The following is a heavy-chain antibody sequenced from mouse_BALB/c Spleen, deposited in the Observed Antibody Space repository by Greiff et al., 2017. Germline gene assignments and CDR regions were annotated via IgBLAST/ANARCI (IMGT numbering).Heavy chain of an antibody. J-gene: IGHJ4*01. D-gene: IGHD1-1*01. CDR1: GFTFSNYW. Sequence: EVQVEESGGGLVQPGGSMKLSCVASGFTFSNYWMNWVRQSPEKGLEWVAEIRLKSNKYATHYAESVKGRFTISRADSKSSVFLQMSNLRAEDTGMYYCTRITTVVPYAMDYWGQGTSVTVSA. CDR2: IRLKSNKYAT. CDR3: TRITTVVPYAMDY. V-gene: IGHV6-6*02.